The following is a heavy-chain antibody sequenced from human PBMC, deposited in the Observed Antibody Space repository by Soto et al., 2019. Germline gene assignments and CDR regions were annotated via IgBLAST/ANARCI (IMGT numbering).Heavy chain of an antibody. Sequence: PSETLSLTCAVYGGSFSGYYWSWIRQPPGKGLEWIGEINHSGSTNYNPSLKSRVTISVDTPKNQFSLKLSSVTAADTAVYYCARVPGYSSSWSRIYYGMDVWGQGTTVTVSS. J-gene: IGHJ6*02. CDR2: INHSGST. CDR1: GGSFSGYY. V-gene: IGHV4-34*01. CDR3: ARVPGYSSSWSRIYYGMDV. D-gene: IGHD6-13*01.